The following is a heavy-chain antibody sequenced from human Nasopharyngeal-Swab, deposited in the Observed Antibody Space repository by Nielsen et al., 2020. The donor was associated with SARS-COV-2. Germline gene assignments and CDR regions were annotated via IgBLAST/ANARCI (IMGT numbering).Heavy chain of an antibody. Sequence: SVKVSCKASGGTFSSYAISWVRQAPGQGLEWMGGIIPIFGTANYAQKFQGRVTITADESTSTAYMELSRLRSEDTAVYYCARVEVPAAMDYYYYYMDVWGKGTTVTVSS. CDR2: IIPIFGTA. V-gene: IGHV1-69*13. CDR3: ARVEVPAAMDYYYYYMDV. CDR1: GGTFSSYA. D-gene: IGHD2-2*01. J-gene: IGHJ6*03.